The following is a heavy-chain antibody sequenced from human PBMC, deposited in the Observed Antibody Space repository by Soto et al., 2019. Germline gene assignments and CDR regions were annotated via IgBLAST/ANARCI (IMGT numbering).Heavy chain of an antibody. CDR1: GGSISSSSYY. Sequence: PSETLSLTCTGSGGSISSSSYYWGWIRPRPGKGLEWIGSIYYSGSTYYNPSLKSRVTISVDTSKIQFSLKLSSVTAADTAVYYCASQDERHYYFDYWGQGTLVTVSS. J-gene: IGHJ4*02. CDR2: IYYSGST. CDR3: ASQDERHYYFDY. V-gene: IGHV4-39*01.